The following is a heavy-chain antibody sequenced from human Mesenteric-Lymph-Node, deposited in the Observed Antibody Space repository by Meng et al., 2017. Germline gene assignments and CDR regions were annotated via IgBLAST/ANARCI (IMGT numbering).Heavy chain of an antibody. CDR1: GGTFSSLA. D-gene: IGHD3-3*01. CDR3: ARQKRSASYFFDY. CDR2: IIPILGIT. V-gene: IGHV1-69*10. Sequence: QVQLVQSGVEVKKPGSSVKVSCEASGGTFSSLAINWVRQAPAQGLEWMGGIIPILGITNYAQKFQGRVTITADKPTSTVHMELSRLTSDDTAVYYCARQKRSASYFFDYWGQETLVTVSS. J-gene: IGHJ4*02.